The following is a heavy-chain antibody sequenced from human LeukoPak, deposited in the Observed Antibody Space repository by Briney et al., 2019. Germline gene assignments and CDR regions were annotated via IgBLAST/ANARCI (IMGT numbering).Heavy chain of an antibody. J-gene: IGHJ4*02. Sequence: GGSLRLSCAASGFTFSSYGMSWVRQAPGKGLEGVSSISSSRSYIYYADSVKGRFTISRDNAKNSVYLQMNSLRAEDTAVYYCARVGYYDILTAYYFSYFDYWGQGPLVTVSS. D-gene: IGHD3-9*01. V-gene: IGHV3-21*01. CDR3: ARVGYYDILTAYYFSYFDY. CDR1: GFTFSSYG. CDR2: ISSSRSYI.